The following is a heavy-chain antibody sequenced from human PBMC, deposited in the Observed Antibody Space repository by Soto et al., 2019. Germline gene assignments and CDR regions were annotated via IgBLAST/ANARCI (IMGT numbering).Heavy chain of an antibody. CDR3: ARDVGPGSTDY. J-gene: IGHJ4*02. V-gene: IGHV3-11*01. Sequence: QVQLVESGGGLVKPGGSVRLSCTASGFSFSDYYMSWIRQAPGKGLEWLSYISSGGRSIKHADSVKGRFTISRDNDKNSLYLQIYSLRAEDTAVYYCARDVGPGSTDYWGQGTLVTVSS. CDR1: GFSFSDYY. CDR2: ISSGGRSI.